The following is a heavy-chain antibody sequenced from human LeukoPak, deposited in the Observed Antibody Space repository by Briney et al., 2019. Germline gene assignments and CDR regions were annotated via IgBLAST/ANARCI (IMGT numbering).Heavy chain of an antibody. V-gene: IGHV3-15*01. CDR3: TTDHKDYGDYADY. CDR1: GFTFSSYA. Sequence: GGSLRLSCSASGFTFSSYAMHWVRQAPGKGLEWVGRIKSKTDGGTTDYAAPVKGRFTISRDDSKNTLYLQMNSLKTEDTAVYYCTTDHKDYGDYADYWGQGTLVTVSS. J-gene: IGHJ4*02. D-gene: IGHD4-17*01. CDR2: IKSKTDGGTT.